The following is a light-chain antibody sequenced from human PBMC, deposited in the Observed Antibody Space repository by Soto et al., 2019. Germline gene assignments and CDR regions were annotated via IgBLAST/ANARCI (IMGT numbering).Light chain of an antibody. CDR2: QAS. CDR3: IQYQLYVT. Sequence: DIQMTQSPSTLSASVGDRVSITCRASQSLSRQLAWYQEKPGKAPNLLIYQASNLETGFPSRFTGSGSGTDFTLTICGLKPDIFATIYCIQYQLYVTFGKGNK. V-gene: IGKV1-5*03. J-gene: IGKJ1*01. CDR1: QSLSRQ.